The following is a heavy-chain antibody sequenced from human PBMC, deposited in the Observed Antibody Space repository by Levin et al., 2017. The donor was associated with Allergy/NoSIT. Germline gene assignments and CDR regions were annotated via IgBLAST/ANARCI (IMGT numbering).Heavy chain of an antibody. J-gene: IGHJ2*01. Sequence: SQTLSLTCTVSGDSISTYYWSWIRQPPGRGLEWIGYIHYDGNTNYNPSLKSRITISLDTSKNKFSLKLRSVTAADTAVYYCAREYGGDWYFDLWGRGTLVTVSS. CDR2: IHYDGNT. D-gene: IGHD2-21*01. V-gene: IGHV4-59*01. CDR3: AREYGGDWYFDL. CDR1: GDSISTYY.